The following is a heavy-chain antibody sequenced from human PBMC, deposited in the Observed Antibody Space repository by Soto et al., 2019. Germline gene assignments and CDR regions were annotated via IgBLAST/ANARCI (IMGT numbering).Heavy chain of an antibody. CDR2: INHSGST. CDR1: GGSFSGYY. CDR3: ARWSPNDYGDYGAFGI. D-gene: IGHD4-17*01. V-gene: IGHV4-34*01. J-gene: IGHJ3*02. Sequence: SETLSLTCAVYGGSFSGYYWSWIRQPPGKGLEWIGEINHSGSTNYNPSLKSRVTISVDTSKNQFSLKLSSVTAADTAVYYCARWSPNDYGDYGAFGIWGQGTMVTVSS.